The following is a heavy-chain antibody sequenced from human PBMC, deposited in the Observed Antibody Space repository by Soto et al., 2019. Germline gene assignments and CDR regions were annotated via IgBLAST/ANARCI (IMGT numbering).Heavy chain of an antibody. V-gene: IGHV3-9*01. J-gene: IGHJ4*02. Sequence: EVQLVESGGGLVQPGRSLRLSCAASGFTFDDYAMHWVRQAPGKGLEWVSGLSWNSGSIGYADSVKGRFTISRDNAKNALYLQMNSVRAEDTAFYYCAKVINGGRFDHWGQGTLVTVSP. CDR3: AKVINGGRFDH. CDR1: GFTFDDYA. CDR2: LSWNSGSI. D-gene: IGHD2-15*01.